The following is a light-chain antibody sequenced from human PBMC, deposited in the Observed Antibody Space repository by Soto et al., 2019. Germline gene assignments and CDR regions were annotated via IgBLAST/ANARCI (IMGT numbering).Light chain of an antibody. CDR2: GNS. Sequence: QSVLTQPPSVSGAPGQRVTISCTGSSSNIGAGYDVHWYQQLPGTAPKLLIYGNSNRPSGVPDRFSGSKSGTSASLAITGLQAEDEADYYCQSYDSSLSADVEFGGGTKLTVL. V-gene: IGLV1-40*01. CDR1: SSNIGAGYD. CDR3: QSYDSSLSADVE. J-gene: IGLJ2*01.